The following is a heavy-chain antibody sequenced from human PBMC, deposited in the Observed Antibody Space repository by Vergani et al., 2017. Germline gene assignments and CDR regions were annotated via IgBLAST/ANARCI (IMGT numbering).Heavy chain of an antibody. CDR2: IYYSGST. CDR3: SRVRGYNSPPDY. D-gene: IGHD1-1*01. V-gene: IGHV4-59*01. J-gene: IGHJ4*02. Sequence: QVQLQESGPGLVKPSETLSLTCTVSGGSISSYYWSWIRQPPGKGLEWIGYIYYSGSTHYNPSLKSRVTISVDTSKNQFSLKLSSVTAAATAVYYCSRVRGYNSPPDYWGQGTLVTVSS. CDR1: GGSISSYY.